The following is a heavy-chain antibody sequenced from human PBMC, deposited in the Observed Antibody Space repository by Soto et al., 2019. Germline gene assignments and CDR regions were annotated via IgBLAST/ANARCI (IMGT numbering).Heavy chain of an antibody. D-gene: IGHD3-3*01. CDR1: GGSVSSGIHY. Sequence: SETLSLTCTLSGGSVSSGIHYWSWIRQPPGKGLEWIGNIYYSGSTKYNPSLKSRVTISVDRSRNQFSLNLWSVTTADTGVYYCARDTSYDFWSGYVGFDPWGQGTMVTVSS. CDR3: ARDTSYDFWSGYVGFDP. J-gene: IGHJ5*02. CDR2: IYYSGST. V-gene: IGHV4-61*01.